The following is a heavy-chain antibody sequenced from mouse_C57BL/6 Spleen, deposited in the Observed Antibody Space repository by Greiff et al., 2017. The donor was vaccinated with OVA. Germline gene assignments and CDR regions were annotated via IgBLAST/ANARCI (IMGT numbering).Heavy chain of an antibody. J-gene: IGHJ2*01. CDR3: ARFYGSCYGFDY. CDR2: IYPGSGNT. V-gene: IGHV1-66*01. D-gene: IGHD1-1*01. Sequence: QVQLQQSGPELVKPGASVKISCKASGYSFTSYYIHWVKQRPGQGLEWIGWIYPGSGNTKYNEKFKGKATLTADTSSSTAYMQLSSLTSEDSAVYCCARFYGSCYGFDYWGQGTTLTVSS. CDR1: GYSFTSYY.